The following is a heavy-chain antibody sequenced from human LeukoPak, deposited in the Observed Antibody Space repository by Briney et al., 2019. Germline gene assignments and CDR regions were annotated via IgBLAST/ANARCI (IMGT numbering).Heavy chain of an antibody. Sequence: GASVKVSCKASGYTFTSYGISWVRQAPGQGLEWMGWISAYNGNTNYAQKLQGRVTMTTDTSTSTAYMELRSLGSDDTAVYYCARDRTIGYCSGGSCYFDYWGQGTLVTVSS. CDR3: ARDRTIGYCSGGSCYFDY. CDR1: GYTFTSYG. CDR2: ISAYNGNT. V-gene: IGHV1-18*01. D-gene: IGHD2-15*01. J-gene: IGHJ4*02.